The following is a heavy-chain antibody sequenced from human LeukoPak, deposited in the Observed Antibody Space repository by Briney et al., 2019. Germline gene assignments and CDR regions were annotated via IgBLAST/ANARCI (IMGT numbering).Heavy chain of an antibody. D-gene: IGHD2-2*02. CDR1: GYTFTGYY. V-gene: IGHV1-2*02. CDR3: ARGVPAALRLARWFDP. CDR2: INPNSGGT. J-gene: IGHJ5*02. Sequence: ASVKVSCKASGYTFTGYYMHWLRQAPGQGLEWMGWINPNSGGTNYAQKFQGRVTMTRDTSISTAYMELRSLRSDDTAVYYCARGVPAALRLARWFDPWGQGTLVTVSS.